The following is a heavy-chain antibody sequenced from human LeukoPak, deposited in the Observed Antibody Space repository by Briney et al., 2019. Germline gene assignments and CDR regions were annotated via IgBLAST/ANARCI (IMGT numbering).Heavy chain of an antibody. CDR2: IYYSGST. CDR3: ARHGSYHLNFDY. D-gene: IGHD1-26*01. J-gene: IGHJ4*02. V-gene: IGHV4-59*08. CDR1: GYSISSSYY. Sequence: SETLSLTCTVSGYSISSSYYWSWIRQPPGKGLEWIGYIYYSGSTNYNPSLKSRVTISVDTSKNQFSLNLSSATAADTAVYYCARHGSYHLNFDYWGQGTLVTVPS.